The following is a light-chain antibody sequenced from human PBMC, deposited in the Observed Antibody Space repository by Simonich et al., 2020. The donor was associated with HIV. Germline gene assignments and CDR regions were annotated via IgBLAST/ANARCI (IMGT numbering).Light chain of an antibody. CDR3: QQYNNWLT. CDR2: GAS. CDR1: KSVSTN. V-gene: IGKV3-15*01. Sequence: EIVMTQAPATLSVSPGERATHSFRASKSVSTNLAWYQQKPGQAPRLLIYGASTRATGIPARFSGSGSGTEFTLTISSMQSEDFAVYCCQQYNNWLTFGGGTKVEIK. J-gene: IGKJ4*01.